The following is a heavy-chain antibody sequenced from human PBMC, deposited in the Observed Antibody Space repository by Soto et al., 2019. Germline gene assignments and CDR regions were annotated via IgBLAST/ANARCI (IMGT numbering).Heavy chain of an antibody. CDR3: ARGGYYDFWRGSSSCKFYPMDA. J-gene: IGHJ6*02. D-gene: IGHD3-3*01. CDR1: CGSFSGYY. Sequence: SENPSLTSAVYCGSFSGYYWSWIRQPPGKGLEWIGEINHSGSTNYNPSLKSRVTISVDTSKNQFSLKLSSVTAADTAVYYCARGGYYDFWRGSSSCKFYPMDALCQCPLVT. V-gene: IGHV4-34*01. CDR2: INHSGST.